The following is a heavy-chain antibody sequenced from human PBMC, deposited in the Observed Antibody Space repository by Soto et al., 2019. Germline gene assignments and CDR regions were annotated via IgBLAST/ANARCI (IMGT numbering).Heavy chain of an antibody. V-gene: IGHV4-61*01. CDR3: ARAMGHYGMDV. D-gene: IGHD5-18*01. CDR2: IYYTGST. CDR1: GGSVNSGSYY. J-gene: IGHJ6*02. Sequence: QVQLEESGPGLVKPSETLSLTCTVSGGSVNSGSYYWSWIRQPPGQALEWVGYIYYTGSTTYNPSLKSRVTISVDTSKNQFSLKLTSATTSDPAMYYCARAMGHYGMDVWGQGTTVTVPS.